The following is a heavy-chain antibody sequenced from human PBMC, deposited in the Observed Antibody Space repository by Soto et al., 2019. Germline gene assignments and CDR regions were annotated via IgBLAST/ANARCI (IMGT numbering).Heavy chain of an antibody. CDR3: ARKTGTGNFYYFGLDV. CDR1: GGSISHSPYY. CDR2: VYYSGST. J-gene: IGHJ6*02. V-gene: IGHV4-39*01. D-gene: IGHD1-7*01. Sequence: SETLCLTYTVSGGSISHSPYYWGWIRQPPGKGLEWIGSVYYSGSTYYNPSLKSRVTISVDTSKNQFSLKLTSVTAADTAVYYCARKTGTGNFYYFGLDVWGQGTTVTVSS.